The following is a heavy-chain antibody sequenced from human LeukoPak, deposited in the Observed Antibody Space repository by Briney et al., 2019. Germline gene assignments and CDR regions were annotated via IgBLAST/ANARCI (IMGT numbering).Heavy chain of an antibody. CDR3: ARALWNRAPYGMDV. J-gene: IGHJ6*02. CDR1: GASVSGKF. D-gene: IGHD1/OR15-1a*01. Sequence: SETLSLTCTVSGASVSGKFWSWIRHSPGNGLEWIGLIYYSGSTKFNPSLKSRVAMSVDPSNNQFSLSLNSVTTTDTAVYYCARALWNRAPYGMDVWGQGTTVTVSS. CDR2: IYYSGST. V-gene: IGHV4-59*02.